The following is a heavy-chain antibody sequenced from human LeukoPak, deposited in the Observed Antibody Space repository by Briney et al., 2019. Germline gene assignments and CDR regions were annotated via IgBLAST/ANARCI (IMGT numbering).Heavy chain of an antibody. D-gene: IGHD1-1*01. Sequence: GRSLRLSCAASGFTFDDYALHWVRQAPGKGLEWVSGFSWNGGSIGYADSVKGRFTISRDNAKNSLYLQMNSLRADDTAVYYCAREVLGTASAFDYWGQGTLVTVSS. CDR3: AREVLGTASAFDY. V-gene: IGHV3-9*01. CDR1: GFTFDDYA. J-gene: IGHJ4*02. CDR2: FSWNGGSI.